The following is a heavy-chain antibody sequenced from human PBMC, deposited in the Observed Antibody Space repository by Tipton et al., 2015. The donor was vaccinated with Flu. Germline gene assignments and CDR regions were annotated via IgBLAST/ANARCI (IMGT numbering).Heavy chain of an antibody. J-gene: IGHJ6*02. CDR1: GFTFDSYA. Sequence: SLRLSCAASGFTFDSYAMHWVRQAPGKGLEWVSGISWNSDIDYADSVKGRFTISRDNARNSLYLQMNSLRVEDTAFYYFAKNNGPRSYKYGMDVWGQGTTVTVSS. D-gene: IGHD1-14*01. CDR3: AKNNGPRSYKYGMDV. V-gene: IGHV3-9*01. CDR2: ISWNSDI.